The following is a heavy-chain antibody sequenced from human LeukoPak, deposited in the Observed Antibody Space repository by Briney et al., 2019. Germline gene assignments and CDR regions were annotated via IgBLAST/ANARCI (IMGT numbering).Heavy chain of an antibody. CDR1: GYTFTGYY. D-gene: IGHD5-12*01. CDR2: INPNSGGT. Sequence: ASVKVSCKASGYTFTGYYMHWVRQAPGQGLEWMGWINPNSGGTNYALKFQGRVTMTRDTSISTAFRELSRLTSDDTAVYYCTGGATTPVYWGQGTLVTVSS. J-gene: IGHJ4*02. V-gene: IGHV1-2*02. CDR3: TGGATTPVY.